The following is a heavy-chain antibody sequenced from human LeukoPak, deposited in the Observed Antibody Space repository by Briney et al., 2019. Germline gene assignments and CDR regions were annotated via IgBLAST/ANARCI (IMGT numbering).Heavy chain of an antibody. V-gene: IGHV4-30-2*01. D-gene: IGHD3-16*01. Sequence: PSQTLSLTCAVSGGSISSGGYSWSWIRQPPGKGLEWIGYIYHSGSTYYNPSLKSRVTISVDRSKNQFSLKLSSVTAADTAVYYCARDGGHYRYFDLWGRGTLVTVSS. CDR2: IYHSGST. J-gene: IGHJ2*01. CDR1: GGSISSGGYS. CDR3: ARDGGHYRYFDL.